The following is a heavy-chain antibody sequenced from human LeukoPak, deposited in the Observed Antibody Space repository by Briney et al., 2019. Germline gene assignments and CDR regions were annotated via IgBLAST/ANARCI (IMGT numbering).Heavy chain of an antibody. Sequence: ASVKVSCKASGYTFISHDINWVRQATGQGLEWMGWINPNSGNTGYAQKFQGRVTFTRNTSISTAYMELSSLRSEDTAVYYCARGLSLLYGDYVGTPSWGQGTLVTVSS. CDR3: ARGLSLLYGDYVGTPS. V-gene: IGHV1-8*03. CDR2: INPNSGNT. D-gene: IGHD4-17*01. J-gene: IGHJ4*02. CDR1: GYTFISHD.